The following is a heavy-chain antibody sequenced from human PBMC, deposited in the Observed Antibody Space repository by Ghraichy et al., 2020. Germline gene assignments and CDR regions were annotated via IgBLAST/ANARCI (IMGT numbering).Heavy chain of an antibody. D-gene: IGHD2-8*01. J-gene: IGHJ5*02. CDR3: ARGGDIVLMVYAIEVSDP. CDR1: GYTFTGYY. CDR2: INPNSGGT. V-gene: IGHV1-2*02. Sequence: ASVKVSCKASGYTFTGYYMHWVRQAPGQGLEWMGWINPNSGGTNYAQKFQGRVTMTRDTSISTAYMELSRLRSDDTAVYYCARGGDIVLMVYAIEVSDPWGQGTLVTVSS.